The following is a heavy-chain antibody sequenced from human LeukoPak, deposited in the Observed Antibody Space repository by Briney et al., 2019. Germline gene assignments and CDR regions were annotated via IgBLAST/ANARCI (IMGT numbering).Heavy chain of an antibody. CDR2: INHSGST. V-gene: IGHV4-34*01. D-gene: IGHD2-21*02. Sequence: PSETLSLTCAVYGGSFSGYYWSWIRQPPGKGLEWIGEINHSGSTNYNPSLKSRVTISVDTSKNQFSLKLSSVTAADTAVYYCAKDCGGDCYPSLSNAFDIWGQGTMVTVSS. J-gene: IGHJ3*02. CDR1: GGSFSGYY. CDR3: AKDCGGDCYPSLSNAFDI.